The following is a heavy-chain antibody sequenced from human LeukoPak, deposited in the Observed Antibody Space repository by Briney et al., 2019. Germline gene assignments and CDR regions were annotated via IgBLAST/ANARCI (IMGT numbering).Heavy chain of an antibody. CDR2: ISSNGGST. D-gene: IGHD7-27*01. V-gene: IGHV3-64*01. J-gene: IGHJ4*02. CDR1: GFTFSSYA. Sequence: GGSLRLSCAASGFTFSSYAMHWVRQAPGKGLEYVSAISSNGGSTYYANSVKGRFTISRDNSRNTLYLQMGSLRAEDMAVYYCARRTGEGNFDYWGQGTLVTVSS. CDR3: ARRTGEGNFDY.